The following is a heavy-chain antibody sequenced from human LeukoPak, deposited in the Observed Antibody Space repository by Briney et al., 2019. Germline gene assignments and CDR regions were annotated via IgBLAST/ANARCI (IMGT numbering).Heavy chain of an antibody. V-gene: IGHV1-69*06. CDR3: ARASIEHYGYDNYYSGMDA. Sequence: ASVKVSCKASGGTFSSYAISWVRQAPGPGLEWMGGIIPIFGTANYAQKFQGRVTITADKSTSTAYMELSSLRSEDAAVYYCARASIEHYGYDNYYSGMDAWGQGTTVTVSS. CDR2: IIPIFGTA. J-gene: IGHJ6*02. CDR1: GGTFSSYA. D-gene: IGHD5-18*01.